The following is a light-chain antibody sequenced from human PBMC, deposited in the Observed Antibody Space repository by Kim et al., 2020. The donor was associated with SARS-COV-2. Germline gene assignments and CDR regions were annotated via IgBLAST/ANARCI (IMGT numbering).Light chain of an antibody. V-gene: IGKV1-39*01. CDR2: AAT. J-gene: IGKJ5*01. Sequence: DSQMTQSPSSLSASVGDRVTITCRTSQDLNTYMNWYQQKPGKAPKLLIYAATSLQDGVPSRFSGNTSGTNFTLTINSLQPDDFATYYCQRSYDTPIFGQGTRLEIK. CDR3: QRSYDTPI. CDR1: QDLNTY.